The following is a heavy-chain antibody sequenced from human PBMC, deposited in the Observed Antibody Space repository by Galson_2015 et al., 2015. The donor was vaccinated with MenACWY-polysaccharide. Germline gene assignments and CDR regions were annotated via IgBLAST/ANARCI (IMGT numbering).Heavy chain of an antibody. CDR3: ARNPSRLDIAAASN. CDR1: GFNFRGNG. D-gene: IGHD6-13*01. Sequence: SLRLSCAASGFNFRGNGMHWVRQAPGKGLEWVALIRNDEISKHYIDAVKGRFSISRDNSKYTLYLQMNTLRPEDTAVYYCARNPSRLDIAAASNWGHGTMVTVSS. CDR2: IRNDEISK. J-gene: IGHJ3*01. V-gene: IGHV3-30*02.